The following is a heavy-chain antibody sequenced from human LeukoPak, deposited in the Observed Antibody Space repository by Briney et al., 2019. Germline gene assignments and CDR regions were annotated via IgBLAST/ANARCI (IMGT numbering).Heavy chain of an antibody. CDR1: GFTFGDYA. J-gene: IGHJ4*02. CDR3: TRDRPYYYDSSGYYYLY. V-gene: IGHV3-49*04. CDR2: IRSKAYGGTT. Sequence: TGGSLRLSCTASGFTFGDYAMSWVRQAPGKGLEWVGFIRSKAYGGTTEYAASVKGRFTISRDDSKSIAYLQMNSLKTEDTAVYYCTRDRPYYYDSSGYYYLYWGQGTLVTVSS. D-gene: IGHD3-22*01.